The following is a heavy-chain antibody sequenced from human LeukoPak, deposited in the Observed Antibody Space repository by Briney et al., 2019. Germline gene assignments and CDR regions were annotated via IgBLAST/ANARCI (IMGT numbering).Heavy chain of an antibody. CDR3: ARSDSSSWYLGNAFDI. CDR2: ISYDGSNK. Sequence: PGGSLRLSCAASGFTFSDYAMHWVRQAPGKGLEWVANISYDGSNKYYADSVKGRLTISRDNSKNTLYLQMNSLRAEDTAVYYCARSDSSSWYLGNAFDIWGQGTMVTVSS. V-gene: IGHV3-30*04. CDR1: GFTFSDYA. J-gene: IGHJ3*02. D-gene: IGHD6-13*01.